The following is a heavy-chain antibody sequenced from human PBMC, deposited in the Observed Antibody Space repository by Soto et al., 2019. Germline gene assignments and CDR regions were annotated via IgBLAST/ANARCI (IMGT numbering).Heavy chain of an antibody. Sequence: GASVKVSCKASGGTFSSYTISWVRQAPGQKLKWMGRIIPILGIANYAQKFQGRVTITADKSTSTAYMELSSLRSEDTAVYYCARQLELRGYWFDPWGQGTLVTVSS. J-gene: IGHJ5*02. CDR1: GGTFSSYT. V-gene: IGHV1-69*02. CDR3: ARQLELRGYWFDP. D-gene: IGHD1-7*01. CDR2: IIPILGIA.